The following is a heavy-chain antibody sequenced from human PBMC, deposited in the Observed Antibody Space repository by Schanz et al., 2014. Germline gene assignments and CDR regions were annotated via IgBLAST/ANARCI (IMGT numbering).Heavy chain of an antibody. CDR2: ISWNSGSI. CDR3: AKDRQNRVNRVEYYYGMDV. Sequence: EVQLVESGGGLVQPGRSLRLSCAASGFTFDDYAMHWVRQAPGKGLEWVSGISWNSGSIGYADSVKGRFTISRDDAKNSLYLQMNSLRAEDTALYYCAKDRQNRVNRVEYYYGMDVWGQGTTVTVSS. V-gene: IGHV3-9*01. CDR1: GFTFDDYA. J-gene: IGHJ6*02. D-gene: IGHD2-21*01.